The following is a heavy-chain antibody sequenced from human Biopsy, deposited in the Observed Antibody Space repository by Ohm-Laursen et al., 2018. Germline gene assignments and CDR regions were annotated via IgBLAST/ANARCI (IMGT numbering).Heavy chain of an antibody. CDR3: AKNLAVSSYALDI. V-gene: IGHV4-34*01. J-gene: IGHJ3*02. D-gene: IGHD2/OR15-2a*01. CDR2: FNHRGFT. Sequence: SDTLSLTCTVHGGSLSGYYWHWIRQSPGKGLEWTGVFNHRGFTSNNPSLKSQVTISVNTSKNQFPLNLGSPTAADTAVYYCAKNLAVSSYALDIWGQGTMVTVSS. CDR1: GGSLSGYY.